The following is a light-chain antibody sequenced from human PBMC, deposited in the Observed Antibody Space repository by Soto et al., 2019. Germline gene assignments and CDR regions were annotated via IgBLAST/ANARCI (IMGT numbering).Light chain of an antibody. CDR2: KAS. Sequence: IQMTQSPSSLSASVGDRVTISCRASQSISGWLAWYQQKPGKAPKLLIYKASTLESGVPSNFSGSGSGTEFTLTISSLQPEDFATYYCQQYNSYPWTFGQGTKVDIK. CDR1: QSISGW. V-gene: IGKV1-5*03. CDR3: QQYNSYPWT. J-gene: IGKJ1*01.